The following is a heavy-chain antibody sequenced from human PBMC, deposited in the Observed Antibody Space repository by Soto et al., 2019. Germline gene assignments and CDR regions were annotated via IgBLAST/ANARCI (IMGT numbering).Heavy chain of an antibody. V-gene: IGHV4-31*03. CDR3: ARELSSSSNGWFDP. J-gene: IGHJ5*02. Sequence: QVQLQESGPGLVKPSQTLSLTCTVSGGSISSGGYYWSWIRQHPGKVLEWIGYIYYSGSTYYNPSLRSRVTISVDTSKNQFSLKLSSVTAADTAVYYCARELSSSSNGWFDPWGQGTLVTVCS. CDR2: IYYSGST. D-gene: IGHD6-6*01. CDR1: GGSISSGGYY.